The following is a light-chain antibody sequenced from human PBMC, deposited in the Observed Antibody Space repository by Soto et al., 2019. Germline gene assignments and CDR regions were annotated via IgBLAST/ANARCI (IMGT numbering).Light chain of an antibody. V-gene: IGKV3-20*01. J-gene: IGKJ4*01. Sequence: EIVLTQSPGTPSLSPGERATLSCRASQSVSSSYLVWDQQKPGQAPRLISYGASSRATGIPDRFSGSGSGTDFTLTISSLEPEDWAVYYCQPYGSSSVTFGGGTKVELK. CDR3: QPYGSSSVT. CDR2: GAS. CDR1: QSVSSSY.